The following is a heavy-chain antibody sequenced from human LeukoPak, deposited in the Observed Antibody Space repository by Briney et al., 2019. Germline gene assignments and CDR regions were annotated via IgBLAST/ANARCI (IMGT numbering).Heavy chain of an antibody. J-gene: IGHJ4*02. D-gene: IGHD4-11*01. CDR1: GYSFILYG. V-gene: IGHV1-18*01. CDR3: ARDDNYGIFVNVDY. Sequence: ASVKVSCKTSGYSFILYGISWVRQAPGQGPEWMGWISTSTGDTKYTQKFQGRVTLTTDTSTSTAYMELSSLRSDDTAVYYCARDDNYGIFVNVDYWGQGTLVTVSS. CDR2: ISTSTGDT.